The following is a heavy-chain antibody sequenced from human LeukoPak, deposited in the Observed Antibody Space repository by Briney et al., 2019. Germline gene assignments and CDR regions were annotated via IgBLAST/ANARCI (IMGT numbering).Heavy chain of an antibody. Sequence: ASVKVSCKASGGTFSSYAISWVRQAPGQGLEWMGRIIPILGIANYAQKFQGRVTITADKSTSTAYMELGSLRSEDTAVYYCARVGSAEYFQHWGQGTLVTVSS. J-gene: IGHJ1*01. CDR1: GGTFSSYA. CDR2: IIPILGIA. CDR3: ARVGSAEYFQH. V-gene: IGHV1-69*04. D-gene: IGHD3-16*01.